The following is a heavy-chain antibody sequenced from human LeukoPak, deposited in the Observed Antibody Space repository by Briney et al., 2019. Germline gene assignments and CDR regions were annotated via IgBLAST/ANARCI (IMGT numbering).Heavy chain of an antibody. CDR1: GYTFTAYV. CDR2: INPNSGGT. J-gene: IGHJ4*02. CDR3: AREGVGIVVVPAAEFDY. Sequence: ASVKVSCKASGYTFTAYVMHWVRQAPGQGLEWMGWINPNSGGTNYAQKFQGRVTMTRDTSISTAYMELSRLRSDDTAVYYCAREGVGIVVVPAAEFDYWGQGTLVTVSS. D-gene: IGHD2-2*03. V-gene: IGHV1-2*02.